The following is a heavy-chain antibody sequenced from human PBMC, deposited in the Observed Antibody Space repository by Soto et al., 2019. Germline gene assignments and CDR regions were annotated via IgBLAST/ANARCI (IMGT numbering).Heavy chain of an antibody. CDR3: ARVDRSGDEAFDM. V-gene: IGHV3-30-3*01. Sequence: PGGSLRLSCAASGFTFRTYAMHWVRQAPGAGLEWVAVISYDGNDKKYADSVKGRFTISRDNSKNTLFLQMDSLRAEDTAVYYCARVDRSGDEAFDMWGQGTMVTVSS. D-gene: IGHD3-22*01. J-gene: IGHJ3*02. CDR2: ISYDGNDK. CDR1: GFTFRTYA.